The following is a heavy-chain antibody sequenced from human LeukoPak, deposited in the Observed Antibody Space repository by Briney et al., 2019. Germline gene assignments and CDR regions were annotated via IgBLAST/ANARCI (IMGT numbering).Heavy chain of an antibody. CDR2: SRNKANSYTT. CDR3: ARTEYCSAGRCYSDYFDS. V-gene: IGHV3-72*01. CDR1: GFTFSDHY. Sequence: GGSLRLSCAASGFTFSDHYMDWVRQAPGRGLEWVGRSRNKANSYTTEYVASVKGRFTISRDDSKTSLYLQMNSLKTEDTAVYYCARTEYCSAGRCYSDYFDSWGQGTLVTVSS. J-gene: IGHJ4*02. D-gene: IGHD2-15*01.